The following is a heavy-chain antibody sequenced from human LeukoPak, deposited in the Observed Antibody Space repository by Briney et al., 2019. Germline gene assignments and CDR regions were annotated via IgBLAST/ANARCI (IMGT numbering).Heavy chain of an antibody. CDR3: AKGAHYDILTGYYPTETDY. CDR1: GYTFTSYG. CDR2: IIPIFGTA. Sequence: GASVKVSCKTSGYTFTSYGISWVRQAPGQGLEWMGGIIPIFGTANYAQKFQGRVTITADESTSTAYMELSSLRSEDTAVYYCAKGAHYDILTGYYPTETDYWGQGTLVTVSS. J-gene: IGHJ4*02. V-gene: IGHV1-69*13. D-gene: IGHD3-9*01.